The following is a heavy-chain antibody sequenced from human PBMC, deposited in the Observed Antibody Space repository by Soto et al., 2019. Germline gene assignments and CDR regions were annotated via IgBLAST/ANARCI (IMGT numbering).Heavy chain of an antibody. CDR1: GFTFSSYA. V-gene: IGHV3-30-3*01. CDR3: ARATGGYDSTFDY. D-gene: IGHD5-12*01. J-gene: IGHJ4*02. CDR2: TSYDGSKK. Sequence: QVQLVESGGGVVQPGRSLRLSCAASGFTFSSYAMHWVRQAPGKGLERVALTSYDGSKKYYADSVKGRFTISRDNSKNTLYRQMNSLRAEDTGVYYGARATGGYDSTFDYWGQGTLVTVSS.